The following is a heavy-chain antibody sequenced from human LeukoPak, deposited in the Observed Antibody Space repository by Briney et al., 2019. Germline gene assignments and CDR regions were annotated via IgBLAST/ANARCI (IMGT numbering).Heavy chain of an antibody. J-gene: IGHJ1*01. CDR2: IIPIFGTA. CDR3: ARGGRCSSTSRYASAEYFQH. V-gene: IGHV1-69*06. Sequence: WASVKVSRKASGGTFSSYAISWVRQAPGQGLEWMGGIIPIFGTANYAQKFQGRVTITADKSTSTAYMELSSLRSEDTAVYYCARGGRCSSTSRYASAEYFQHWGQGTLVTVSS. D-gene: IGHD2-2*01. CDR1: GGTFSSYA.